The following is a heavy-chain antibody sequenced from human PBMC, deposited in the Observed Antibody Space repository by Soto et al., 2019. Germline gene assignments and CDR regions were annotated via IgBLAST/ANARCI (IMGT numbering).Heavy chain of an antibody. Sequence: SETLSLTCTVSGGSIRNNYWSWIRQPPGKGLEWVGYIYYTGTSKYNPSLKSRVTISVDSSKNQFSLKLSSVTAADTAVYYCARDPYYYGSGNYYYYGMDVWGQGTTVTV. V-gene: IGHV4-59*12. D-gene: IGHD3-10*01. J-gene: IGHJ6*02. CDR3: ARDPYYYGSGNYYYYGMDV. CDR1: GGSIRNNY. CDR2: IYYTGTS.